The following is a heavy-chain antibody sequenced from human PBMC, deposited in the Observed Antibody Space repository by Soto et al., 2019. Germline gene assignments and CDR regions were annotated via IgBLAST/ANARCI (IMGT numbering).Heavy chain of an antibody. V-gene: IGHV3-30-3*01. Sequence: QVQLVESGGGVVQPGRSLRLSCAASGFTFSSYAMHWVRQAPGKGLEWVAVISYDGSNKYYADSVKGRFTISRDNSKNTLYLQMNSLRAEDTAVYYCARAGRNGSGSYFLNYYYYGMDVWGQGTTVTVS. CDR3: ARAGRNGSGSYFLNYYYYGMDV. CDR1: GFTFSSYA. CDR2: ISYDGSNK. D-gene: IGHD3-10*01. J-gene: IGHJ6*02.